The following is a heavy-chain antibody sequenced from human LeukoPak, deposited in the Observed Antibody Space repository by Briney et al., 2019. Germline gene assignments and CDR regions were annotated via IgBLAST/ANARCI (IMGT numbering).Heavy chain of an antibody. CDR1: GYTFTSYD. V-gene: IGHV1-8*01. CDR3: AIHEYSSSWPFDY. J-gene: IGHJ4*02. D-gene: IGHD6-13*01. CDR2: MNPNSGKT. Sequence: GASVKVSCKASGYTFTSYDTNWVRQAPGQGLEWMGWMNPNSGKTDYAQKFQGRVTMTRNTSISTAYMELSSLRSEDTAVYYCAIHEYSSSWPFDYWGQGTLVTVSS.